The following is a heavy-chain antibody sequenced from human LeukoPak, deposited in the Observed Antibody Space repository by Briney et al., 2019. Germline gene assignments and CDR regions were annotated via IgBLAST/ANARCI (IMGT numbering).Heavy chain of an antibody. CDR1: GFTFSSYA. J-gene: IGHJ5*02. CDR2: ISDSGGSS. CDR3: AASPAGWFDP. Sequence: GGSLRLSCAASGFTFSSYAMNWVRQAPGKGLEWVSVISDSGGSSLYADSVKGRFTISRDNSKNTLYLRMDSLRVEDTAVYFCAASPAGWFDPWGQGTLVTVSS. V-gene: IGHV3-23*01.